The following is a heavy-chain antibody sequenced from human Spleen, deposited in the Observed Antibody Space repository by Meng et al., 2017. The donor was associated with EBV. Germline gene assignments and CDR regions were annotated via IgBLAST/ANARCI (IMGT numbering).Heavy chain of an antibody. CDR2: IITLSGTP. CDR3: ARGHYDGY. J-gene: IGHJ4*02. CDR1: GGPSGTYS. Sequence: QEYLVQSGVEVKTPGTAVKVSCQAFGGPSGTYSIAWVRQAPGRGLEGMGGIITLSGTPTYAQKFQGRLTITADPSTRTTCMELRGLTSDDTAIYYCARGHYDGYWGQGTLVTVSS. D-gene: IGHD3-16*01. V-gene: IGHV1-69*01.